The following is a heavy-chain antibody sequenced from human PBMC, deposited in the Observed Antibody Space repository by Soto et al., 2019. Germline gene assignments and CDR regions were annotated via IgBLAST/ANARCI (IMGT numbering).Heavy chain of an antibody. CDR3: AKDTVVPAAMAMDV. CDR1: GFTFSSYA. Sequence: SLRLSCAASGFTFSSYAMSWVRQAPGKGLEWVSTISDSGGSTYYADSVKGRFTISRDNSKNTLYLQMNSLRAEDTAVYYCAKDTVVPAAMAMDVWGQGTTVTVSS. D-gene: IGHD2-2*01. V-gene: IGHV3-23*01. CDR2: ISDSGGST. J-gene: IGHJ6*02.